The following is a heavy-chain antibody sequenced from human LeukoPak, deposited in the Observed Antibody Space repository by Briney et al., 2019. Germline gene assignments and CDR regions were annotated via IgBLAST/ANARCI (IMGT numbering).Heavy chain of an antibody. CDR3: ARSTSKSGIVVAGTN. CDR1: GFTFGYHA. Sequence: QPGRSLRLSCTASGFTFGYHAINWVRQAPGKGLVWVSRINSDGSSTSYADSVKGRFTISRDHAKNTLYLQMNSLRAEDTAVYYCARSTSKSGIVVAGTNWGQGTLVTVSS. CDR2: INSDGSST. V-gene: IGHV3-74*01. J-gene: IGHJ4*02. D-gene: IGHD6-19*01.